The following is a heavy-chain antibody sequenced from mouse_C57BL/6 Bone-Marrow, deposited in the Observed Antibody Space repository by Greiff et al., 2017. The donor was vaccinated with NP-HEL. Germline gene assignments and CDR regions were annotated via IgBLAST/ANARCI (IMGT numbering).Heavy chain of an antibody. CDR3: ARPQGFAY. V-gene: IGHV5-17*01. J-gene: IGHJ3*01. Sequence: EVNVVESGGGLVKPGGSLKLSCAASGFTFSDYGMHWVRQAPEQGLEWVAYISSGSSTIYYADTVKGRFTISRDNAKNTLFLQMTSLRSDDTAMYYCARPQGFAYWGQGTLVTVSA. CDR1: GFTFSDYG. CDR2: ISSGSSTI.